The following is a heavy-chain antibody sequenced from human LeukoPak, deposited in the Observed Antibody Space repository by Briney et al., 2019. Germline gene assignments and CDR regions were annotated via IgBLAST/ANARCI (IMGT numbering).Heavy chain of an antibody. CDR2: INPNSGGT. CDR1: GYTFTGYY. J-gene: IGHJ4*02. Sequence: ASVKVSCKASGYTFTGYYMHWVRQAPGQGLEWMGWINPNSGGTNYAQKFQGRVTMTRDTSISTAYMELSRLRSDDTAVYYCARDARNVIATQYTFDYWGQGTLVTVSS. D-gene: IGHD3-16*02. V-gene: IGHV1-2*02. CDR3: ARDARNVIATQYTFDY.